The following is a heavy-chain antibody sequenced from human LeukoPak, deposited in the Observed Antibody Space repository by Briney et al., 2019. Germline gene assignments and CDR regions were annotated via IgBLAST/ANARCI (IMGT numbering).Heavy chain of an antibody. D-gene: IGHD3-22*01. V-gene: IGHV3-30*18. J-gene: IGHJ3*02. CDR1: VFSFSIYG. CDR2: ISYDGSNK. CDR3: AKRAHSSGYYSAFDI. Sequence: PGGSLRLSCAPSVFSFSIYGIHCGRQAPGKGLEWVAVISYDGSNKYYADSVKGRFTISRDNSKNTLYLQMNSLRAEDTAVYFCAKRAHSSGYYSAFDIWGQGTMVTVSS.